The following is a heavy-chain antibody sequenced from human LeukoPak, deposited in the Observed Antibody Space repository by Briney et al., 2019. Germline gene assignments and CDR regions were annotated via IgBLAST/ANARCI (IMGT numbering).Heavy chain of an antibody. J-gene: IGHJ3*02. CDR3: GRPLSYYSDSSGDNAFDI. CDR1: GGSISSYY. V-gene: IGHV4-4*07. D-gene: IGHD3-22*01. Sequence: SETLSLTCTVSGGSISSYYWSWIRQPAGKGLEWIGRIYTSGSTDYNPSLKSRVTISVDTSKNQFSLKLSSVTAADTAVYYCGRPLSYYSDSSGDNAFDIWGQGTMVTVSS. CDR2: IYTSGST.